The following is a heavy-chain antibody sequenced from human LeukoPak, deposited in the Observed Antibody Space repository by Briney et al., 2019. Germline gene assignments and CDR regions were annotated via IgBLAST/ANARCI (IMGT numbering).Heavy chain of an antibody. CDR3: ARDRRYCSGSSCYSGVDY. CDR1: GGSISGYY. J-gene: IGHJ4*02. CDR2: IYSGGST. Sequence: PSETLSLTCTVSGGSISGYYWSWIRQPPGKGLEWVSVIYSGGSTYYGDSVKGRFTISRDNSKNTLYLQMNSLRAEDTAVYYCARDRRYCSGSSCYSGVDYWGQGTLVTVSS. D-gene: IGHD2-15*01. V-gene: IGHV3-53*01.